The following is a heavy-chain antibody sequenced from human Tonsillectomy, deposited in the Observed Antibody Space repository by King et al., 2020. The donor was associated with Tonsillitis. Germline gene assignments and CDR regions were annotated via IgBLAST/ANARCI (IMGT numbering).Heavy chain of an antibody. CDR3: ARVDIVVVPAALSYFDL. CDR1: GGSFSGYY. V-gene: IGHV4-34*01. Sequence: VQLPQWGAGLLKPSETLSLTCAVYGGSFSGYYWSWVRQPPGKGLEWIGEINHSGSTNYNPSLKSRVTISVVTSKNQFSLKLSSVTAADTAVYYCARVDIVVVPAALSYFDLWGRGTLVTVSS. J-gene: IGHJ2*01. CDR2: INHSGST. D-gene: IGHD2-2*01.